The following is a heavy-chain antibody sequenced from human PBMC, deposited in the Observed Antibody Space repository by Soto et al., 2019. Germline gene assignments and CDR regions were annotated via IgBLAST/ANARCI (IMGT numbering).Heavy chain of an antibody. Sequence: GGSLRLSCAASGFTFSSYGMHWVRQAPGKGLEWVAVIWYDGSNKYYADSVKGRFTISRDNSKNTLYLQMNSLRAEDTAVYYCARDRQKSLSYYYGMDVWGQGTTVTVSS. J-gene: IGHJ6*02. V-gene: IGHV3-33*01. CDR3: ARDRQKSLSYYYGMDV. CDR2: IWYDGSNK. CDR1: GFTFSSYG.